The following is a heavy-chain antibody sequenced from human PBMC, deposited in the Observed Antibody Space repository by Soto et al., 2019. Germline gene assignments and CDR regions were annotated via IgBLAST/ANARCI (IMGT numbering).Heavy chain of an antibody. J-gene: IGHJ6*03. D-gene: IGHD2-8*01. CDR1: GYTFTSYD. CDR2: MNPNSGNT. CDR3: ARGGYCTNGVCYNSGSYYYYYMDA. V-gene: IGHV1-8*01. Sequence: ASVKVSCKASGYTFTSYDINWVRQATGQGLEWMGWMNPNSGNTGYAQKFQGRVTMTRNTSISTAYMELSSLRSEDTAVYYCARGGYCTNGVCYNSGSYYYYYMDAWGKGTTVTVSS.